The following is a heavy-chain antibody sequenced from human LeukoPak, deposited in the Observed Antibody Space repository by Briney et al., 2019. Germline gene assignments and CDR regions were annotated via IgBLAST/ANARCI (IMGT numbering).Heavy chain of an antibody. J-gene: IGHJ3*02. D-gene: IGHD2-21*01. CDR2: IYPGDSDT. CDR3: ASLRSYSDAFDI. Sequence: GESLKISCKGSGYTFASYWIGWVRQMPGEGLEWMGIIYPGDSDTRYSPSFQGQVTISADKSISTAYLQWSSLKASDTAMYYCASLRSYSDAFDIWGQGTMVTVSS. V-gene: IGHV5-51*01. CDR1: GYTFASYW.